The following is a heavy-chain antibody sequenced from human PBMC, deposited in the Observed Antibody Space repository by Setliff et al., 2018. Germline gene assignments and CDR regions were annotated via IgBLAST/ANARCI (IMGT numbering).Heavy chain of an antibody. J-gene: IGHJ4*02. Sequence: SETLSLTCAVYGGSFSGYYWTWTRQPPGKGLEWIGEINHSGSSNYNPSLKSRVTISVDTSKNQFSLNLSSVTAADTAVYYCARGPRYSGSYYVNYWGQGTLVTVSS. V-gene: IGHV4-34*01. CDR3: ARGPRYSGSYYVNY. CDR1: GGSFSGYY. CDR2: INHSGSS. D-gene: IGHD1-26*01.